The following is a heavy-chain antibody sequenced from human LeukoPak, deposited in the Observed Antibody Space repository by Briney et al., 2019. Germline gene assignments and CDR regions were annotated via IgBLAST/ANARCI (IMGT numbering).Heavy chain of an antibody. CDR1: GFTFSSYW. CDR3: ARGWYKWNYFRWADYYYMDV. CDR2: INSDGSST. D-gene: IGHD1-7*01. Sequence: GGSLRLSCAASGFTFSSYWMHWVRQAPGKGLVWVSRINSDGSSTSYADSVKGRFTISRDNAKNTLYLQMNSLRAEDTAVYYCARGWYKWNYFRWADYYYMDVWGKGTTVTVSS. J-gene: IGHJ6*03. V-gene: IGHV3-74*01.